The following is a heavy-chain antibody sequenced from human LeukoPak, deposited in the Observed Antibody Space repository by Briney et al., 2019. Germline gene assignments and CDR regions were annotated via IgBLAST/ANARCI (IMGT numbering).Heavy chain of an antibody. CDR1: GFTFSSHW. D-gene: IGHD1-26*01. Sequence: GGSLRLSCAASGFTFSSHWMSWVRQAPGKGPEWVANIKQDGSEKDYVDSVKGRFTISRDNAKNLVHLQMNSLRAEDTAVYYCARDKIVGATNFDYWGQGTLVTVSS. J-gene: IGHJ4*02. CDR3: ARDKIVGATNFDY. CDR2: IKQDGSEK. V-gene: IGHV3-7*03.